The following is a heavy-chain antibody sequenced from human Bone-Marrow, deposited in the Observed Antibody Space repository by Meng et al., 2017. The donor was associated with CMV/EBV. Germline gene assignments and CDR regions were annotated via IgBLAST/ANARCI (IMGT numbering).Heavy chain of an antibody. D-gene: IGHD2-2*02. J-gene: IGHJ6*02. CDR1: GFTFSSYS. Sequence: GESLKISCAASGFTFSSYSMNWVRQAPGKGLEWVSYISSSSSTIYYADSVKGRFTISRDNAKNSLYLQMNSLRAEDTAVYYCARDCSSTSCYTRGYYYYGMDVCGQGTTVTASS. CDR2: ISSSSSTI. V-gene: IGHV3-48*04. CDR3: ARDCSSTSCYTRGYYYYGMDV.